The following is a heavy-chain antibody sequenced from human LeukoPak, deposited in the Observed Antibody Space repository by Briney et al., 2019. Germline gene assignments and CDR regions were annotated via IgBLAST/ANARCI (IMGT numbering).Heavy chain of an antibody. CDR2: IFRGGST. CDR1: GFTVSSCY. J-gene: IGHJ6*02. CDR3: AREGAVAGTGYYYGMDV. Sequence: GGSLRLSCAASGFTVSSCYMSWVRQAPGKGLEWVSVIFRGGSTYYADSVKGRFTISRDNSKNTLYLQMNSLRAEDTAVYYCAREGAVAGTGYYYGMDVWGQGTTVTVSS. V-gene: IGHV3-53*01. D-gene: IGHD6-19*01.